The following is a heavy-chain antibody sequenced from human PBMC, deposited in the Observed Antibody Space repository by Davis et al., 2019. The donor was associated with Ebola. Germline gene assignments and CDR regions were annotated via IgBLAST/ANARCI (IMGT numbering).Heavy chain of an antibody. Sequence: HSQTLSLTCAISGDSVSTAGWNWIRQSPSRGLEWLGRTYYKSKWYNDYAASVKSRITINPDTAKNQFSLQLNSVIPEDTALYYCARGWLRGGLDVWGEGTTVTVSS. D-gene: IGHD5-18*01. CDR3: ARGWLRGGLDV. CDR1: GDSVSTAG. V-gene: IGHV6-1*01. J-gene: IGHJ6*04. CDR2: TYYKSKWYN.